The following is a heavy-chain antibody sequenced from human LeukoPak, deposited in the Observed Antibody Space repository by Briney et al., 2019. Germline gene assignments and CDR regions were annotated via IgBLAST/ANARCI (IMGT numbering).Heavy chain of an antibody. CDR3: AKGSATGYFDY. Sequence: PGGSLRLSCAASGFTFSSYAMTWVRQAPGKGLEWVSSISESGGSTFYADSVKGRFTISRDNSENTLYLQLNSLRAEDTAEYYCAKGSATGYFDYWDQGTLVTVST. V-gene: IGHV3-23*01. CDR1: GFTFSSYA. D-gene: IGHD3-10*01. J-gene: IGHJ4*02. CDR2: ISESGGST.